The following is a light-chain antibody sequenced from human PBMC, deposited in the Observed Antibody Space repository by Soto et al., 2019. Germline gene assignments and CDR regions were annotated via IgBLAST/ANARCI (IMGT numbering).Light chain of an antibody. J-gene: IGLJ1*01. CDR2: EVS. CDR1: SSDVGGHNY. V-gene: IGLV2-8*01. Sequence: QSVLTQPPSASGSPGQSVTISCTGTSSDVGGHNYVSWYQQEPGKAPKLMIYEVSKRPSGVPDRFSGSKSGNTASLTVSGLLAEDEADYYCSSYSGTNNFVFGTGTKVTVL. CDR3: SSYSGTNNFV.